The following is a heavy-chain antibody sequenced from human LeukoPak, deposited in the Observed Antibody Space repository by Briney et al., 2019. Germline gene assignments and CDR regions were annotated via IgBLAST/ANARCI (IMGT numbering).Heavy chain of an antibody. CDR3: AGGYDSSGYYTPYYFDY. CDR2: IKQDGSEK. D-gene: IGHD3-22*01. J-gene: IGHJ4*02. CDR1: GFTFSSYW. V-gene: IGHV3-7*01. Sequence: GGSLRLSCAASGFTFSSYWMSWVRQAPGKGLEWVANIKQDGSEKYYVDSVKGRFTISRDNAKNSLYQQMNSLRAEDTAVYYCAGGYDSSGYYTPYYFDYWGQGTLVTVSS.